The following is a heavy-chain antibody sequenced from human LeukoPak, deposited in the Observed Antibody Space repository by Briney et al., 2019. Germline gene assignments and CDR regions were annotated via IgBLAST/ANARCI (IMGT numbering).Heavy chain of an antibody. J-gene: IGHJ4*02. CDR3: ARWPSLGVARRYYFDY. CDR2: IIPIFGTA. V-gene: IGHV1-69*13. D-gene: IGHD1-1*01. CDR1: GGTFSSYA. Sequence: VXVSCKASGGTFSSYAISWVRQAPGQGLEWMGGIIPIFGTANYAQKFQGRVTITADESTSTAYMEMSSLRPEDTAVYYCARWPSLGVARRYYFDYWGQGTLVTVSS.